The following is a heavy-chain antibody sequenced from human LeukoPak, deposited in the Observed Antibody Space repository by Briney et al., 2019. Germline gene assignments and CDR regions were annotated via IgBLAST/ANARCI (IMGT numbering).Heavy chain of an antibody. CDR2: ISNSGFTA. J-gene: IGHJ4*02. Sequence: GGSLRLSCAASGFTLSDYYVSWIRQAPGKGLEWVAFISNSGFTAYYADSVKGRFTVSRDNAKDSVSLQMNSLRAEDTARYYCAREESGGDSFDYWGQGAQVTVS. V-gene: IGHV3-11*01. CDR1: GFTLSDYY. CDR3: AREESGGDSFDY. D-gene: IGHD2-21*02.